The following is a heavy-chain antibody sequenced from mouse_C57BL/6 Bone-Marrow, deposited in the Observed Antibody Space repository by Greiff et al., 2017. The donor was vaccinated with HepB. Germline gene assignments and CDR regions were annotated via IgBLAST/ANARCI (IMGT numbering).Heavy chain of an antibody. D-gene: IGHD1-1*01. Sequence: QVQLQQSGAELVKPGASVKLSCKASGYTFTSYWMHWVKQRPEQGLEWIGMIDPDSGNTDYNAKFQGKATITVDTSSSTAYLQLSSLTSEDSAVYYCARYWGRSYAFAYWGQGTPVTVSA. CDR2: IDPDSGNT. CDR1: GYTFTSYW. CDR3: ARYWGRSYAFAY. V-gene: IGHV1-64*01. J-gene: IGHJ3*01.